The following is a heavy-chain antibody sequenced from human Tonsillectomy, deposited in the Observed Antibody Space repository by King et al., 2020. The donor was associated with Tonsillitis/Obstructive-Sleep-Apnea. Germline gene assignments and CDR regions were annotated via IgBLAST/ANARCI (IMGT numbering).Heavy chain of an antibody. CDR3: TRDRNYYVSGSYYDAFDI. CDR2: IKTDGSVT. Sequence: VQLVESGGGLVQPGESLTLSCAASGITFSKYWMTWVRQAPGKGLEWVANIKTDGSVTQYVDSVKGRFTISRDNAKNSLYLQMNSLRAEDTGVYYCTRDRNYYVSGSYYDAFDIWGQGTVVTVYS. D-gene: IGHD3-10*01. J-gene: IGHJ3*02. V-gene: IGHV3-7*03. CDR1: GITFSKYW.